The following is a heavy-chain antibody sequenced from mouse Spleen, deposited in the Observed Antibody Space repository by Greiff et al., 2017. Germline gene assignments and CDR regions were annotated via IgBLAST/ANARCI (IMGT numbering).Heavy chain of an antibody. CDR2: IWRGGST. CDR3: AKNRYGYDWYFDV. V-gene: IGHV2-5-1*01. CDR1: GFSLTSYG. Sequence: VQLQQSGPSLVQPSQSLSITCTVSGFSLTSYGVHWVRQSPGKGLEWLGVIWRGGSTDYNAAFMSRLSITKDNSKSQVFFKMNSLQADDTAIYYCAKNRYGYDWYFDVWGAGTTVTVSS. J-gene: IGHJ1*01. D-gene: IGHD2-2*01.